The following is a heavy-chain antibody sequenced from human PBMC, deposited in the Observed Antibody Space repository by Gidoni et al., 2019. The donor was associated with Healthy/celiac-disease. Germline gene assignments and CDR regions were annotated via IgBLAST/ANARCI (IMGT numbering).Heavy chain of an antibody. Sequence: QVQLVESGGGVVQPGRSLSLSCAASGFTFSSYAMHWVRQAPGKGLEWVAVISYDGSNKYYADSVKGRFTLSRDNSKNTLYLQMNSLRAEDTSVYYCARESYCSGGSCYPVGYYYYGMDVWGQGTTVTVSS. CDR3: ARESYCSGGSCYPVGYYYYGMDV. CDR1: GFTFSSYA. CDR2: ISYDGSNK. D-gene: IGHD2-15*01. J-gene: IGHJ6*02. V-gene: IGHV3-30-3*01.